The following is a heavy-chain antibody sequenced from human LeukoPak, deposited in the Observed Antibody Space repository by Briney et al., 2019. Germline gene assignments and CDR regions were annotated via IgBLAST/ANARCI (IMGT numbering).Heavy chain of an antibody. Sequence: PSEILSLTCTVSGGSISSYYWGWIRQPPGREMEWIGSIYHSGNTYYNPSLKSRVIMSVDTSKNQFSLKLSSVTAADTAVYYCARGPGGAAGVYFDYQGQGTLVAVSS. CDR3: ARGPGGAAGVYFDY. J-gene: IGHJ4*02. D-gene: IGHD2-15*01. V-gene: IGHV4-59*04. CDR1: GGSISSYY. CDR2: IYHSGNT.